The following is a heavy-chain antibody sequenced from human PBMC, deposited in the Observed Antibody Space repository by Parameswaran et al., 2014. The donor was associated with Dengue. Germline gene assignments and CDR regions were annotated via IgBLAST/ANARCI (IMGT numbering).Heavy chain of an antibody. CDR3: ARELKEHQLLYSSSDYGMDV. Sequence: KWIRQPQEGLEWVSYISSSSSTIYYADSVKGRFTISRDNAKNSLYLQMNSLRAEDTAVYYCARELKEHQLLYSSSDYGMDVWGQGTTVTVSS. CDR2: ISSSSSTI. J-gene: IGHJ6*02. V-gene: IGHV3-48*01. D-gene: IGHD2-2*02.